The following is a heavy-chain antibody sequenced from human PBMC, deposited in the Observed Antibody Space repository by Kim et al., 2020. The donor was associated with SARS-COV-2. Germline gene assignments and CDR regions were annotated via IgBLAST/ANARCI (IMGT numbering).Heavy chain of an antibody. Sequence: SETLSLTCTVSGGSISSYYWSWIRQPPGKGLEWIGYIYYSGSTNYNPSLKSRVTISVDTSKNQFSLKLSSVTAADTAVYYCARDVYDFWSGYYKRGNWFDPWGQGTLVTVSS. J-gene: IGHJ5*02. D-gene: IGHD3-3*01. V-gene: IGHV4-59*01. CDR2: IYYSGST. CDR3: ARDVYDFWSGYYKRGNWFDP. CDR1: GGSISSYY.